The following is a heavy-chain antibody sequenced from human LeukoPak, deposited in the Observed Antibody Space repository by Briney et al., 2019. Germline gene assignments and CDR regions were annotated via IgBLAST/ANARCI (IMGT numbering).Heavy chain of an antibody. CDR2: ITGSGAHI. J-gene: IGHJ4*02. V-gene: IGHV3-21*01. D-gene: IGHD2-8*02. CDR1: GFTFSRFT. CDR3: VKDRIVLVTPTFDS. Sequence: PGGSLRLSCSASGFTFSRFTMHWVRQTPGEGLEWLSSITGSGAHIYYANSVKGRFIISRDNAKNSMSLQLNSLRVEDTGLYYCVKDRIVLVTPTFDSWGQGTLVTVSS.